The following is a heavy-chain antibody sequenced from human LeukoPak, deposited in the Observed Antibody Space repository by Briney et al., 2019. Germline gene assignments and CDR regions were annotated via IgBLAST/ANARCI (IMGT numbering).Heavy chain of an antibody. Sequence: ASVKVSCKASGYTFTSYGISWVRQAPGHGLEWMGWISAYNGNTNYAQKLQGRVTMTTDTSTRTAYTELSRLRSDDTAVYYCARDTRITMVGGVNWGLGYWGQGTLVTVSS. D-gene: IGHD3-10*01. CDR3: ARDTRITMVGGVNWGLGY. CDR1: GYTFTSYG. CDR2: ISAYNGNT. J-gene: IGHJ4*02. V-gene: IGHV1-18*01.